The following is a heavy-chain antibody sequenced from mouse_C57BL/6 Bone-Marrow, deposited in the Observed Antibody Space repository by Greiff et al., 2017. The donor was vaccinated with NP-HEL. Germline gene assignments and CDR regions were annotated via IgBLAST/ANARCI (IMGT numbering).Heavy chain of an antibody. CDR1: GYTFTSYW. CDR3: AREEVYYYGSRGYFDV. CDR2: INPSNGGT. Sequence: QVQLQQPGTELVKPGASVKLSCKASGYTFTSYWMHWVTQRPGQGLEWIGNINPSNGGTNYNEKFKSKATLTVDKSSSTAYMQLSSLTSEDSAVYYCAREEVYYYGSRGYFDVWGTGTTVTVSS. D-gene: IGHD1-1*01. J-gene: IGHJ1*03. V-gene: IGHV1-53*01.